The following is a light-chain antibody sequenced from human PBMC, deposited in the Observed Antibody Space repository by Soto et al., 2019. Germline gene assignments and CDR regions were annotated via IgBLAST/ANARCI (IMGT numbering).Light chain of an antibody. Sequence: QSALTQPASVSGSPGQSITISCTGTSSDIGGYTYVSWYQHHPGKAPKLMIYDVSNRPSGVSNRFSGSKSGNTASLTISGLQADDEADYYCSSYTSSSPPVFGGGTKLTVL. V-gene: IGLV2-14*03. J-gene: IGLJ2*01. CDR2: DVS. CDR1: SSDIGGYTY. CDR3: SSYTSSSPPV.